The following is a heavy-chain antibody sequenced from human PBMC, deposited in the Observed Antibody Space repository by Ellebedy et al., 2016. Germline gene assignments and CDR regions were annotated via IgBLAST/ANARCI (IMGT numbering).Heavy chain of an antibody. D-gene: IGHD3-22*01. Sequence: SETLSLTXTVSGGSISSYYWSWIRQPPGKGLEWIGYIYYSGSTNYNPSLKSRVTISVDRSKNQFSLKLSSVTAADTAVYYCARVDEDYYDSSGPSSWFDPWGQGTLVTVSS. CDR3: ARVDEDYYDSSGPSSWFDP. J-gene: IGHJ5*02. V-gene: IGHV4-59*12. CDR1: GGSISSYY. CDR2: IYYSGST.